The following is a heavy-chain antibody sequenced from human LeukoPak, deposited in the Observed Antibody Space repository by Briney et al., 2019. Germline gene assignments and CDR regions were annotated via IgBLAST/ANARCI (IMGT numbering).Heavy chain of an antibody. CDR1: GFTFSNYS. J-gene: IGHJ4*02. D-gene: IGHD1-26*01. CDR3: ARGGIVGATMV. Sequence: GGSLRLSCAASGFTFSNYSMNWVRQAPGKGLEWVSSISSSSSYIYYADSVKGRFTISRDNAKNSLYLQMNSLRAEDTAVYYCARGGIVGATMVWGQGTLVTVSS. CDR2: ISSSSSYI. V-gene: IGHV3-21*01.